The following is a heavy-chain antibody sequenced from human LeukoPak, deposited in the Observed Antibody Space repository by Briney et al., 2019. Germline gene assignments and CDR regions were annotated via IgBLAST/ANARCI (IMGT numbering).Heavy chain of an antibody. CDR2: IKQDGSEQ. Sequence: GGSLRLSCAASGFTFSSYWMSWVRQAPGKGLEWVANIKQDGSEQYYADSVRGRFTISRDNSKNTVFLQMNSLTTEDTAVYSCFTGSEFYYDSWGQGTLVTVSS. CDR1: GFTFSSYW. CDR3: FTGSEFYYDS. J-gene: IGHJ4*02. V-gene: IGHV3-7*01. D-gene: IGHD1-14*01.